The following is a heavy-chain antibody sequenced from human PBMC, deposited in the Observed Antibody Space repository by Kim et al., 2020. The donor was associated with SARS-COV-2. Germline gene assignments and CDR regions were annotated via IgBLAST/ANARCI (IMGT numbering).Heavy chain of an antibody. J-gene: IGHJ1*01. CDR3: ARASADYGSGSYSH. V-gene: IGHV1-3*01. D-gene: IGHD3-10*01. Sequence: SRKFQGRVTITRDNSASTAYMELSSLRSEDTAVYYCARASADYGSGSYSHWGQGTLVTVSS.